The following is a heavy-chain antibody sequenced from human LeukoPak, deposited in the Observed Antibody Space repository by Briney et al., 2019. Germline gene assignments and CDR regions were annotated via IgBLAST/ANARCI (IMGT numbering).Heavy chain of an antibody. J-gene: IGHJ4*02. CDR1: GGSISSGGYY. Sequence: SETLSLTCTVSGGSISSGGYYWSWIRQPPGKGLEWIGYIYHSGSTYYNPSLKSRVTISVDRSKNQFSLKLSSVTAADTAVYYCARTRGLFDYWGQGTLVTVSS. CDR3: ARTRGLFDY. CDR2: IYHSGST. D-gene: IGHD6-25*01. V-gene: IGHV4-30-2*01.